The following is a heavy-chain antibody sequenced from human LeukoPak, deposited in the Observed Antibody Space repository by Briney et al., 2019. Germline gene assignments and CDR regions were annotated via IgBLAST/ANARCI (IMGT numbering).Heavy chain of an antibody. CDR2: IYYSGST. CDR3: ARLYYDSRGFDY. D-gene: IGHD3-22*01. V-gene: IGHV4-59*08. Sequence: SETLSLTCTAYGGSISSYYWSWIRQPPGKGLEWIGYIYYSGSTNYNPSLKSRVTISVDTSKNQFSLKLSSVTAADTAVYYRARLYYDSRGFDYWGQGTLVTVSS. J-gene: IGHJ4*02. CDR1: GGSISSYY.